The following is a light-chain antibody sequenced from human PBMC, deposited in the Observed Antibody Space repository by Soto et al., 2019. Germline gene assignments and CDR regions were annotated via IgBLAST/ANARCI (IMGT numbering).Light chain of an antibody. CDR3: QEYNSSSRT. CDR1: QSISSS. V-gene: IGKV1-5*03. J-gene: IGKJ1*01. CDR2: KAS. Sequence: DIQMTQSPSTLSASVGDRVTVTFRASQSISSSLAWYQQKPGKAPKLLIYKASSLESGVPSRFSGSGSGTEFTLTISSLHPDDFATYYCQEYNSSSRTFGQGTKVEI.